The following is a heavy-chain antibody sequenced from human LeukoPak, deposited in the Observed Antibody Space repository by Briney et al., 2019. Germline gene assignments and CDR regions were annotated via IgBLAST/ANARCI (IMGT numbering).Heavy chain of an antibody. Sequence: GGSLRLSCAASGFTFSSYSMNWVRQAPGKGLEWVSSISSSSSYIYYADSVKGRFTISRDNAKNSLYLQMNSLRAEDTAVYYCARYSYPTTDYWGQGTLVTVSS. CDR1: GFTFSSYS. CDR2: ISSSSSYI. J-gene: IGHJ4*02. V-gene: IGHV3-21*01. D-gene: IGHD5-18*01. CDR3: ARYSYPTTDY.